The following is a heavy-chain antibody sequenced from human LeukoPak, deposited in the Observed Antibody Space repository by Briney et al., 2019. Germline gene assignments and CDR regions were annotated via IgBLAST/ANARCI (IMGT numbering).Heavy chain of an antibody. CDR2: IYRSGST. Sequence: SGTLSLTCAVSGGSISAYYWSWIRQPPGKGLEWVSYIYRSGSTNTNPSLKSRVTISGDASEHQYSLKLGSVTAADTAGYYCARESHYYGSGSFYGDYFDYWGQGTLVTVSS. CDR1: GGSISAYY. V-gene: IGHV4-4*08. D-gene: IGHD3-10*01. CDR3: ARESHYYGSGSFYGDYFDY. J-gene: IGHJ4*02.